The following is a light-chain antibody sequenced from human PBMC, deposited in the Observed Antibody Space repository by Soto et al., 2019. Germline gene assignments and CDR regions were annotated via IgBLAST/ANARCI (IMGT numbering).Light chain of an antibody. V-gene: IGLV2-23*01. J-gene: IGLJ2*01. CDR3: CSHAGSSTVV. CDR2: EGT. Sequence: QSVQTQPASVSGSPGQSITISCTGTRSDIGSYKFVSWYQQLPGKAPKLMIYEGTKRPSGVSNRFSGSKSGYTASLKISGLQAEDEADYYCCSHAGSSTVVFGGGTKLTVL. CDR1: RSDIGSYKF.